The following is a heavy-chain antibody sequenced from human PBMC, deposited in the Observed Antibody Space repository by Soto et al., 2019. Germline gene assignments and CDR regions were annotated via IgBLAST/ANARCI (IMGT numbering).Heavy chain of an antibody. CDR3: ATDRAGVVVGLGY. Sequence: SGKVSCKACGGTFIRYAMSWLRQGPLQGLEWMGGIIPIFGTAIYAQKFQGRVTMTEDTSTDTAYMELSSLRSEDTAVYYCATDRAGVVVGLGYWGQGTLVTVSS. J-gene: IGHJ1*01. V-gene: IGHV1-69*06. CDR2: IIPIFGTA. CDR1: GGTFIRYA. D-gene: IGHD3-22*01.